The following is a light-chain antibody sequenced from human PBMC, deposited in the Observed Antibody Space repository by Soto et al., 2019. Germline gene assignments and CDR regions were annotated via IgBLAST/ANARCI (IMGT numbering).Light chain of an antibody. CDR2: WAS. CDR1: QSVLYSSNNKNY. J-gene: IGKJ3*01. Sequence: DIVMTQSPDSLAVSLGERATINCKSSQSVLYSSNNKNYLAWYQQKPGQPPKLLIYWASTRESGVPDRFSGSGSGTDFTLTISSXQAEDVAVYYCQQYYSTPRSFGPGTKVDIK. CDR3: QQYYSTPRS. V-gene: IGKV4-1*01.